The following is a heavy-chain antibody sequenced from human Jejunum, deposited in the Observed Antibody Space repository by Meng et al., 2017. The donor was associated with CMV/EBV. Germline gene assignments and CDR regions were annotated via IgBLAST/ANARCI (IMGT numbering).Heavy chain of an antibody. CDR3: ARSNCSGSACYLTYHFYPLDV. CDR1: G. CDR2: IRYDGGNT. V-gene: IGHV3-33*01. J-gene: IGHJ6*02. Sequence: GMHWVRQAPGKGLEWVAFIRYDGGNTYYTDSVKGRFTISRDNAKNSLYLQMDRLRAEDTAVYYCARSNCSGSACYLTYHFYPLDVWGQGATVTVSS. D-gene: IGHD2-15*01.